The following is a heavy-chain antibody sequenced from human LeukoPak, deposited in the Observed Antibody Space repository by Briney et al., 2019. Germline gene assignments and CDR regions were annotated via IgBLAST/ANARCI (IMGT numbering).Heavy chain of an antibody. CDR3: ARDGPGYSSTSTDYMAV. J-gene: IGHJ6*03. CDR1: GYTFRIYY. V-gene: IGHV1-46*01. CDR2: INPITGAT. D-gene: IGHD6-13*01. Sequence: ASVKVSCKASGYTFRIYYMHWVRQAPGQGLEWMGIINPITGATTYARSFQDRITITRDTSTSTIYMELSSLGSEDTAGYFCARDGPGYSSTSTDYMAVWGKGTTVTVSS.